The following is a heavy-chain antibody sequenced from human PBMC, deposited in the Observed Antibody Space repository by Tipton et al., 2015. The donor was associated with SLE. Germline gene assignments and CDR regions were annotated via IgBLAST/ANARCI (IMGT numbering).Heavy chain of an antibody. D-gene: IGHD2-8*01. J-gene: IGHJ3*02. CDR3: ASLLMVYDAFDI. CDR1: GGSISSSSYY. V-gene: IGHV4-39*07. Sequence: TLSLTCTVSGGSISSSSYYWGWIRQPPGKGLEWIGSIYYSGSTYYNPSLKSRVTISVDTSKNQFSLKLSSVTAADTAVYYCASLLMVYDAFDIWGQGTMVTVSS. CDR2: IYYSGST.